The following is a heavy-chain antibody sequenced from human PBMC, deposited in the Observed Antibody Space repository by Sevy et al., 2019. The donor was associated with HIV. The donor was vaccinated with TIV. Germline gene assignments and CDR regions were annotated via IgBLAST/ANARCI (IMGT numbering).Heavy chain of an antibody. CDR1: GYSFSSYA. CDR2: INGRGGST. J-gene: IGHJ4*02. Sequence: GGSLRLSCVASGYSFSSYAIGWVRQAPGKGLEWVSTINGRGGSTYYADSVKGRFTISRDDPKNTLFLQMINLRVDDTAIYFCARPRARIAAAASAFYDNWGQGTLVTVSS. CDR3: ARPRARIAAAASAFYDN. D-gene: IGHD6-13*01. V-gene: IGHV3-23*01.